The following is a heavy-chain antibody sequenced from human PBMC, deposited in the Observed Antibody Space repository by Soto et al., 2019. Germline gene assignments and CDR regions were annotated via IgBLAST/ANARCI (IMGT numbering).Heavy chain of an antibody. CDR1: GFTFSSYG. CDR3: AKGAPNRGAYGDY. J-gene: IGHJ4*02. V-gene: IGHV3-30*18. D-gene: IGHD5-12*01. CDR2: ISYDGSNK. Sequence: QVQLVESGGGVVQPGRSLRLSCAASGFTFSSYGMHWVRQAPGKGLEWVAVISYDGSNKYYADSVKGRFTISRDNSKNTMDLQMNSLRAEDTAVYYCAKGAPNRGAYGDYVGQGTLVTVSS.